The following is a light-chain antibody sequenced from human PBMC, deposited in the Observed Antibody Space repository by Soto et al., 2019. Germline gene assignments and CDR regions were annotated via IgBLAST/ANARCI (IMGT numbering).Light chain of an antibody. Sequence: QSALTQSSSASASLGSSVKLTCTLSSGHSSYIIAWHQQQPGKATRYLMKLEGSGSYNKGSGVPDRFSGSSSGADRYLTISNLQFEDEADYYCETWDSNTHTVFGGGTKLTVL. CDR1: SGHSSYI. CDR3: ETWDSNTHTV. J-gene: IGLJ3*02. V-gene: IGLV4-60*02. CDR2: LEGSGSY.